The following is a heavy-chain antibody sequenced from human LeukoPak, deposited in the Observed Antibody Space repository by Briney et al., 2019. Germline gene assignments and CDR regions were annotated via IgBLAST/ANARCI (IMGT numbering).Heavy chain of an antibody. CDR3: ARGFPPGSGSRGSHAFDV. CDR2: INYGGST. V-gene: IGHV4-34*01. D-gene: IGHD6-19*01. J-gene: IGHJ3*01. Sequence: SETLSLTCAVSEMSFSAYYWNWIRQSPGKGLEWIGEINYGGSTKYTPSLEGRGTILIDTSKNQFSLKLTSVTAADTAVYYSARGFPPGSGSRGSHAFDVWGQGTMVTVSS. CDR1: EMSFSAYY.